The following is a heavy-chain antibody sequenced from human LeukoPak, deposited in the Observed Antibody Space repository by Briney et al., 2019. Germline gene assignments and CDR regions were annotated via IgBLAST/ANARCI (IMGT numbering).Heavy chain of an antibody. CDR3: ARVSPHIVVVVAATRGDYFDY. J-gene: IGHJ4*02. V-gene: IGHV4-4*07. D-gene: IGHD2-15*01. CDR1: GGSISSYY. Sequence: SETLSLTCTVSGGSISSYYWSWIRQPAGKGLEWIGRIYTSGSTNYNPSLKSRVTMSADTSKNQFSLKLSSVTAADTAVYYCARVSPHIVVVVAATRGDYFDYWGQGTLVTVSS. CDR2: IYTSGST.